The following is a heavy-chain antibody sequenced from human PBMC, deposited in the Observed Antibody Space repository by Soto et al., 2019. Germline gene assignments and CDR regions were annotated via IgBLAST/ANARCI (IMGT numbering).Heavy chain of an antibody. D-gene: IGHD6-13*01. CDR3: ARVHSSSYHYFDY. CDR2: IKSKSDGGIT. V-gene: IGHV3-15*01. Sequence: PGGSLRLSCAASELTLSNAWMTWVRQAPGKGPEWVGHIKSKSDGGITEYGAPVNGRFTISRDDSKNTLSLEMNSLKSEDTAVYYCARVHSSSYHYFDYWGQGTVVTVSS. J-gene: IGHJ4*02. CDR1: ELTLSNAW.